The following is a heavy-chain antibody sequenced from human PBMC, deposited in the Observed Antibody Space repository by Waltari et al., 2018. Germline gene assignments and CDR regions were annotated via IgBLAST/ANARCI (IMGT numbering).Heavy chain of an antibody. CDR2: INAGNGNT. CDR1: GYTFTSYA. J-gene: IGHJ1*01. CDR3: ARGVSSGWHRSEYFQH. D-gene: IGHD6-19*01. Sequence: QVQLVQSGAEVKKPGASVKVSCKASGYTFTSYAMHWVRQAPGQRLEWMGWINAGNGNTKYSQKFQGRVTITRDTSASTAYMELSSLRSEDTAVYYCARGVSSGWHRSEYFQHWGQGTLVTVSS. V-gene: IGHV1-3*01.